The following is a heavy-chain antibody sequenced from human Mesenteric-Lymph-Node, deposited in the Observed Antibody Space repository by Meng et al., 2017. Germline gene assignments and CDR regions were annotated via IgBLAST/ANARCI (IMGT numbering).Heavy chain of an antibody. V-gene: IGHV1-46*01. D-gene: IGHD3-22*01. CDR1: GYTFTRNY. J-gene: IGHJ4*02. CDR2: INPSGGST. Sequence: ASVKVSCKASGYTFTRNYMHWVRQAPGQRLEWMGMINPSGGSTHYTPKFQGRVTMTRDPSTSTVFMEVTSLRSEDTAVYYCARDHFDSSAILKYFDLWDQGTLVTVSS. CDR3: ARDHFDSSAILKYFDL.